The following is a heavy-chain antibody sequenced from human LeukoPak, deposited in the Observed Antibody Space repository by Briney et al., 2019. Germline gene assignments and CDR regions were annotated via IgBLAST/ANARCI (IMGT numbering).Heavy chain of an antibody. CDR2: INYSGNT. CDR1: GDSISNTTYY. CDR3: AREGLGRPFDF. Sequence: SETLSLTCIVSGDSISNTTYYWGWVRQPPGKGLEWIGSINYSGNTYYNVSLKSRVTISVDTSKSQFSLKMTSMTAADTALYYCAREGLGRPFDFWGKGTLVTVSS. D-gene: IGHD6-19*01. J-gene: IGHJ4*02. V-gene: IGHV4-39*07.